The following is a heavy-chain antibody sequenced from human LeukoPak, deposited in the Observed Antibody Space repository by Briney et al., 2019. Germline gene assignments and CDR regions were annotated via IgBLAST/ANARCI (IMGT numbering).Heavy chain of an antibody. D-gene: IGHD3-22*01. CDR3: ARATNYYDSSGYYPRPHFDY. CDR2: IYYSGST. V-gene: IGHV4-61*08. CDR1: GGSISSGGYY. J-gene: IGHJ4*02. Sequence: SQTLSLTCAVSGGSISSGGYYWSWIRQPPGKGLEWIGYIYYSGSTHYNPSLKSRVTISVDTSKNQFSLKLSSLTAADTAVYYCARATNYYDSSGYYPRPHFDYWGRGTLVTVSS.